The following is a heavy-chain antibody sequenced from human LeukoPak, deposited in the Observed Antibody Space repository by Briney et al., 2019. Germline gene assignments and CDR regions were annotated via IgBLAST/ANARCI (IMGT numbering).Heavy chain of an antibody. J-gene: IGHJ4*02. V-gene: IGHV4-39*02. D-gene: IGHD5-12*01. CDR1: GGSISSSAYH. CDR3: ARDGYSGNDGL. Sequence: SETLSLTCTVSGGSISSSAYHWGWIRQPPGKGLEWIGSIQIGGSTYYNPSFKSRVTISVDTSKNQFSLKLSSVTAADTAVYYCARDGYSGNDGLWGQGSLVTVSS. CDR2: IQIGGST.